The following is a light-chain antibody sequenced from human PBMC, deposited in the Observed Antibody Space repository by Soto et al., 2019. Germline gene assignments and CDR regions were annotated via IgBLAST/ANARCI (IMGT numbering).Light chain of an antibody. V-gene: IGLV4-60*03. Sequence: QLVLTQSSSASASLGSSVKLTCTLSSGHSAYSIAWHQQQPGKAPHYVMKLERSGSYNKGSGVPDRFSGSSSGADRYPTISHLHSEDEADYYCETWDINTRVFGGGTQLTVL. CDR3: ETWDINTRV. CDR2: LERSGSY. CDR1: SGHSAYS. J-gene: IGLJ3*02.